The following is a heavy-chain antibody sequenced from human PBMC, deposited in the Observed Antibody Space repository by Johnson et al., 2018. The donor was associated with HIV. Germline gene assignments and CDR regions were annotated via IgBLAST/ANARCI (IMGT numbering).Heavy chain of an antibody. D-gene: IGHD6-25*01. CDR3: ASSALGIMGAFDI. V-gene: IGHV3-15*01. J-gene: IGHJ3*02. CDR2: IKSKTDGGTT. CDR1: GISFSDYY. Sequence: MQLVESGGGLVKPGGSLRLSCAASGISFSDYYMSWIRQAPGKGLEWVGHIKSKTDGGTTDYAAPVKGRFTISRDDSKNTLYLQMNSLRAEDTAVYYCASSALGIMGAFDIWGQGTMVTVSS.